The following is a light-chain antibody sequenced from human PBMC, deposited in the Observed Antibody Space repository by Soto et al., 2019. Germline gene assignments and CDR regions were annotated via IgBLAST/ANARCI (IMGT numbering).Light chain of an antibody. CDR2: DVS. V-gene: IGLV2-14*01. CDR1: SSDVGGYNY. J-gene: IGLJ2*01. CDR3: SSYTSTSAVV. Sequence: QSVLTQPASVSGSPGQSITISCTGTSSDVGGYNYVSWYHQHPGKAPKLMIYDVSNRPSGVSNRFSGSKSDNTASLAISGLQAEDEADYYCSSYTSTSAVVFGGGTKLTVL.